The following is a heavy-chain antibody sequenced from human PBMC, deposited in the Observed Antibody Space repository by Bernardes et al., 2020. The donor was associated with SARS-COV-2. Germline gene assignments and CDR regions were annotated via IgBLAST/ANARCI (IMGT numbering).Heavy chain of an antibody. CDR2: VYSGGNS. Sequence: SETLSLTCTVSGGSIGSSNYYWGWIRQAPGKGLEWIGSVYSGGNSYYNPSLQSRVSESVDTSTNQFSLRLSFVTAADTAIYYCARDQDLDIWGQGTMVTVSS. CDR3: ARDQDLDI. V-gene: IGHV4-39*07. J-gene: IGHJ3*02. CDR1: GGSIGSSNYY.